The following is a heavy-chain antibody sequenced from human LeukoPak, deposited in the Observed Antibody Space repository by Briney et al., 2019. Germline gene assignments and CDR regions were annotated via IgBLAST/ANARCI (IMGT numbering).Heavy chain of an antibody. CDR1: GYTFTSYG. CDR3: ARSGEDFWSGYQDY. CDR2: ISAYNGNT. D-gene: IGHD3-3*01. J-gene: IGHJ4*02. V-gene: IGHV1-18*01. Sequence: ASVKVSCKASGYTFTSYGISWVRQAPGQGLEWMGWISAYNGNTNYAQKFQGRVTMTRDTSTSTVYMELSSLRSEDTAVYYCARSGEDFWSGYQDYWGQGTLVTVSS.